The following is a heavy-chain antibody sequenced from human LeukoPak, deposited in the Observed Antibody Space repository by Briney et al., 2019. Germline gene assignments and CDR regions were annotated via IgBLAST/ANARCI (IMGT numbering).Heavy chain of an antibody. CDR1: GGSISSYY. Sequence: SETLSLTRTVSGGSISSYYWSWIRQPPGKGLEWIGYIYYSGSTNYIPSLKSRVTISVDTSKNQFSLRLSSVTAADTAVYYCARSDYGDYSFDYWGQGTLVTVSS. CDR3: ARSDYGDYSFDY. D-gene: IGHD4-17*01. J-gene: IGHJ4*02. CDR2: IYYSGST. V-gene: IGHV4-59*01.